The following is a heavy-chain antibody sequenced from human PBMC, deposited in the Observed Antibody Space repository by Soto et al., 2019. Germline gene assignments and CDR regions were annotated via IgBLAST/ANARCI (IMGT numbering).Heavy chain of an antibody. Sequence: SVTLSVNCAIGSGFFSGYDWSRRRQPTGKGLEWIGEINHSGITNYNPSLKSRVTISADTSKNQFSLRLSSVTAADTAVYYCARLHGTGSYYHYYYGIDVWGQGTTVT. D-gene: IGHD3-10*01. V-gene: IGHV4-34*01. CDR1: SGFFSGYD. CDR3: ARLHGTGSYYHYYYGIDV. CDR2: INHSGIT. J-gene: IGHJ6*02.